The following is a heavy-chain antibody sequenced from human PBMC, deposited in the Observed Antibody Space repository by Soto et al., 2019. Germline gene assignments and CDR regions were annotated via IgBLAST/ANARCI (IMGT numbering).Heavy chain of an antibody. CDR1: GFSLSTSGVG. V-gene: IGHV2-5*02. J-gene: IGHJ5*02. CDR3: AHRGPTIIAVAGRWFDP. CDR2: IYWDDDK. Sequence: QITLKESGPTLVKPTQTLTLTCTFSGFSLSTSGVGVGWIRQPPGKALEWLALIYWDDDKRYSPSLKSRLTLTKXXPXTXXVLTMTNMDPVDTATYYCAHRGPTIIAVAGRWFDPWGQGTLVTVSS. D-gene: IGHD6-19*01.